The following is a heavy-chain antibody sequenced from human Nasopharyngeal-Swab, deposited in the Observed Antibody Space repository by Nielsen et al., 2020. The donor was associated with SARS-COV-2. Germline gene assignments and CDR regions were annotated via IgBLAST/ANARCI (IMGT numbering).Heavy chain of an antibody. V-gene: IGHV5-51*01. CDR3: ARDEGVYSSSSRGAFDI. Sequence: QVSCKGSGHSFTSYWIGWVRQMPGKGLEWMGIIYPGDSDTRYSPSFQGQVTISADKSISTAYLQWSSLKASDTAMYYCARDEGVYSSSSRGAFDIWGQGTMVTVSS. CDR2: IYPGDSDT. CDR1: GHSFTSYW. J-gene: IGHJ3*02. D-gene: IGHD6-6*01.